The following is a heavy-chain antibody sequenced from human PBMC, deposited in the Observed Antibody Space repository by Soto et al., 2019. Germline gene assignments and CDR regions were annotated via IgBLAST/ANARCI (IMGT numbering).Heavy chain of an antibody. Sequence: SVKVSCKASGGTFSSYAISWVRQAPGQGLEWMGGIIPIFGTANYAQKFQGRVTITADKSTSTAYMELSSLRSEDTAVYYCARGPPELPMLEDYYYYGMDVWGQGTTVTVS. D-gene: IGHD2-8*01. CDR2: IIPIFGTA. CDR1: GGTFSSYA. CDR3: ARGPPELPMLEDYYYYGMDV. J-gene: IGHJ6*02. V-gene: IGHV1-69*06.